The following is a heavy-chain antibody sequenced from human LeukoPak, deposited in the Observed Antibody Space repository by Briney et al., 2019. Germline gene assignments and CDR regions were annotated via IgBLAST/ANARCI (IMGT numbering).Heavy chain of an antibody. CDR3: ASYIVVVTAASDY. J-gene: IGHJ4*02. CDR1: GYTFTSYD. CDR2: INPNSGNT. V-gene: IGHV1-8*01. D-gene: IGHD2-2*01. Sequence: ASVKVSCKASGYTFTSYDINWLRQATGQGLEWMGWINPNSGNTGYAQKFQGRVTMTRNTSISTAYMELSSLRSEDTAVYYCASYIVVVTAASDYWGEGTLVTVYS.